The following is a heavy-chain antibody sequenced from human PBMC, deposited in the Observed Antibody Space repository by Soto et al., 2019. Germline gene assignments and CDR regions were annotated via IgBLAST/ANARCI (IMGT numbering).Heavy chain of an antibody. CDR1: GGSISSGGYY. V-gene: IGHV4-31*03. CDR2: IYYSGST. D-gene: IGHD3-10*01. CDR3: ARDRQRVLWFGEGVSSFRYYYGMDA. J-gene: IGHJ6*02. Sequence: SETLSLTCTVSGGSISSGGYYWSWIRQHPGKGLEWIGYIYYSGSTYYNPSLKSRVTISVDTSKNQFSLKLSSVTAADTAVYYCARDRQRVLWFGEGVSSFRYYYGMDAWGQGTTVT.